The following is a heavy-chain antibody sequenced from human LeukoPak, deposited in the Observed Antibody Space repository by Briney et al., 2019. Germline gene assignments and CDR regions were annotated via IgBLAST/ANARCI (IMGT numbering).Heavy chain of an antibody. V-gene: IGHV4-31*03. CDR3: ARQESTVHYYDSSGYYPDAFDI. CDR1: GGSISSGGYY. CDR2: IYYSGST. Sequence: SETLSLTCTVSGGSISSGGYYWSWIRQHPGKGLEWIGYIYYSGSTYYNPSLKSRVTISVDTSKNQFSLKLSSVTAADTAVYYCARQESTVHYYDSSGYYPDAFDIWGQGTMVTVSS. D-gene: IGHD3-22*01. J-gene: IGHJ3*02.